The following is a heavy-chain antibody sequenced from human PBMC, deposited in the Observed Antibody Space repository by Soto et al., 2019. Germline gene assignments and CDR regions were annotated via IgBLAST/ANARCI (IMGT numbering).Heavy chain of an antibody. Sequence: EVQLVQSGAEVKKPGESLRMSCKSFGYTFTNYWISWVCQMPGKGLEWMGRIDPSDSYTSYSPSFQGHVTISVDKSINTAYLQWNSMKASDTAMYYCARHVEDDSSSIWYFALWGRGTLVTVSS. CDR3: ARHVEDDSSSIWYFAL. D-gene: IGHD3-22*01. CDR2: IDPSDSYT. CDR1: GYTFTNYW. V-gene: IGHV5-10-1*01. J-gene: IGHJ2*01.